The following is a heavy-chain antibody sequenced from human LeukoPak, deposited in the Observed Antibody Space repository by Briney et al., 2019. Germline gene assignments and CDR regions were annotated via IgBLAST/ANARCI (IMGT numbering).Heavy chain of an antibody. CDR1: GDSVSSNSAA. J-gene: IGHJ4*02. CDR3: ARSLEDIVVAGKGFDY. D-gene: IGHD2-15*01. Sequence: SQTLSLTCAISGDSVSSNSAAWNWIRQSPSRGLEWLGRTYYRSKWYNDYAVSVKSRITINPDTSKNQFSLQLNSVTPEDTAVYYCARSLEDIVVAGKGFDYWGQGTLVTVSS. CDR2: TYYRSKWYN. V-gene: IGHV6-1*01.